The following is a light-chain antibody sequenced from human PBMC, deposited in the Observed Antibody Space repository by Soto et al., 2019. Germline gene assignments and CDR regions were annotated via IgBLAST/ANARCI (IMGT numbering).Light chain of an antibody. CDR3: CSYAYSSVV. Sequence: QSALTQPDSVSGSPGQSITISCTGISSYVGIYNLVSWYQQHPGRVPKLIIYEDSMRPSGVSDRFSGSKSGNTASLTISGLQAEDKADYYCCSYAYSSVVFGGGTKLTVL. V-gene: IGLV2-23*01. CDR2: EDS. J-gene: IGLJ2*01. CDR1: SSYVGIYNL.